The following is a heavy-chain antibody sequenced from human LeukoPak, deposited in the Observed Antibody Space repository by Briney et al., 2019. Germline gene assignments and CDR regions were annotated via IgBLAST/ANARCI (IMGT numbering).Heavy chain of an antibody. D-gene: IGHD2-2*01. CDR2: INHSGTT. V-gene: IGHV4-34*01. CDR3: ARDRAYCSSTSCPFDY. CDR1: GGSISSYY. J-gene: IGHJ4*02. Sequence: PSETLSLTCTVSGGSISSYYWTWIRQPPGKGLEWIGEINHSGTTNYNPSLKSRVTISVDTSKNQFSLKLSSVTAADTAVYYCARDRAYCSSTSCPFDYWGQGTLVTVSS.